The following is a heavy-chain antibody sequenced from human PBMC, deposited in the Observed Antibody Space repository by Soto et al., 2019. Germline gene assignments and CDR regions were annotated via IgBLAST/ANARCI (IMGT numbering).Heavy chain of an antibody. V-gene: IGHV1-2*02. D-gene: IGHD2-15*01. J-gene: IGHJ6*02. CDR3: ARAYCSGGSCYSDYYYGMDV. Sequence: ASVKVSCKASGYTFTGYYMHWVRQAPAQGVEWMGWINPNSGGTNYAQKFQVRVTMTRDTSISTAYMELSRLRSDDTAVYYCARAYCSGGSCYSDYYYGMDVWGQGTTVTVSS. CDR2: INPNSGGT. CDR1: GYTFTGYY.